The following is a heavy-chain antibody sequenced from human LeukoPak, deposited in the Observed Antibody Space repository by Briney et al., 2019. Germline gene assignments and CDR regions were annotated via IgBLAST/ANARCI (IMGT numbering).Heavy chain of an antibody. CDR1: GVSITSYY. V-gene: IGHV4-59*08. CDR2: IFNSGST. J-gene: IGHJ4*02. CDR3: VRKSGSRLCVDY. Sequence: SETLTLTCPVPGVSITSYYWSWIQQPPVKGLDWIAYIFNSGSTTYNSSFKSRVTITLDTSKNNFSLSLRAVTASDTPVHYCVRKSGSRLCVDYWGQGTLVTVSS. D-gene: IGHD2-21*01.